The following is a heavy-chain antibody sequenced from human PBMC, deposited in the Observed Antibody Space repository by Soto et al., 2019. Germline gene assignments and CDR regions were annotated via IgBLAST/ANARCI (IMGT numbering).Heavy chain of an antibody. J-gene: IGHJ6*02. CDR3: ARVSGSYYYGMDV. CDR2: IYHSGST. CDR1: GGSISSSNW. Sequence: QVQLQESGPGLVKPSGTLSLTCAVSGGSISSSNWWSWVRQPPGKGLEWIGEIYHSGSTDYNPALKSRVTISGDKSKNQFSLNLSSVTAADTAVYYCARVSGSYYYGMDVWGQGTTVTVSS. V-gene: IGHV4-4*02. D-gene: IGHD1-26*01.